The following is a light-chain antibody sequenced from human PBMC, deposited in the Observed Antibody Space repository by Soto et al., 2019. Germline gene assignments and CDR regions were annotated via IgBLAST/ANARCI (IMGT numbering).Light chain of an antibody. CDR2: VAS. J-gene: IGKJ5*01. CDR3: QHGGT. V-gene: IGKV3-11*01. CDR1: QSVSNY. Sequence: EIVLTQSPATLSLSPGERATVSCRASQSVSNYLGWYQQKPGQAPRLLIYVASNRATGIPARFSGSGSGTDFTLTISSLEPEDFAVYYCQHGGTFGQGTRLEIK.